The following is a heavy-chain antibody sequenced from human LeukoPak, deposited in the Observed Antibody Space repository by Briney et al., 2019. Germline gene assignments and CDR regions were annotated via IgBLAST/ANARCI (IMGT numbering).Heavy chain of an antibody. CDR1: GFTFSSYS. CDR2: ISSSSYI. CDR3: ARVTYYYDSSGHSFDY. Sequence: GGSLRLSCAASGFTFSSYSMNWVRQAPGKGLEWVSSISSSSYIYYADSVKGRFTISRDNAKNSLYLQMNSLRAEDTAVYYCARVTYYYDSSGHSFDYWGQGTLVTVSS. D-gene: IGHD3-22*01. J-gene: IGHJ4*02. V-gene: IGHV3-21*01.